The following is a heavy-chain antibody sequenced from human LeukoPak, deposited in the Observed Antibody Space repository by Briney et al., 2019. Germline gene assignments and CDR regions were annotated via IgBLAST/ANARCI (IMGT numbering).Heavy chain of an antibody. CDR3: AKEIAAAGTAGYYFDY. J-gene: IGHJ4*02. Sequence: GRSLRLSCAASGFTFRSYAMHWARQAPGKGPEWVAAILFHGNTDYYADSVKGRFTISRDNSKNTLFLQLNSLRAEDTAVYYCAKEIAAAGTAGYYFDYWGQGTLVTVSS. D-gene: IGHD6-13*01. CDR2: ILFHGNTD. V-gene: IGHV3-30*07. CDR1: GFTFRSYA.